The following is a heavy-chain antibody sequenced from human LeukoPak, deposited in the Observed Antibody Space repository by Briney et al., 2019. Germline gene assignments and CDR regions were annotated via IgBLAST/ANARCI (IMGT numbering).Heavy chain of an antibody. V-gene: IGHV4-59*01. J-gene: IGHJ3*02. CDR2: IYYSGIT. CDR1: AGSISSYY. D-gene: IGHD1-26*01. CDR3: ARAGRWEGRPHAFDI. Sequence: SETLSLTCTVSAGSISSYYWNWIRQPPGKGLEWIGYIYYSGITNYNPSLKSRVTISVGTSKSQFSLTLTSVTAADTSLYYCARAGRWEGRPHAFDIWGQGTMVTVSS.